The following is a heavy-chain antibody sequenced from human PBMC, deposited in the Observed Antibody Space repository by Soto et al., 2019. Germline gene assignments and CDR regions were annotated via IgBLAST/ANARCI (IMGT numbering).Heavy chain of an antibody. CDR3: ARGGGYCSSTSCFREYYYYGMDV. CDR1: GGTFSSYA. Sequence: QVQLVQSGAEVKKPGSSVKVSCKASGGTFSSYAISWVRQAPGQGLEWMGGISPIFGTANYAQKFQGRVTITADESTRTAYMELSSLRSEDTAVYYCARGGGYCSSTSCFREYYYYGMDVWGQGTTVTVSS. CDR2: ISPIFGTA. J-gene: IGHJ6*02. D-gene: IGHD2-2*01. V-gene: IGHV1-69*01.